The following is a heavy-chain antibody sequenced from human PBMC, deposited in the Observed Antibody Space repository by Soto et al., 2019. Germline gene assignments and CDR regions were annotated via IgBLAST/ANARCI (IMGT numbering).Heavy chain of an antibody. CDR1: GDSISVGYY. J-gene: IGHJ6*02. V-gene: IGHV4-31*03. CDR3: ARDRGSYGMDV. CDR2: VSPSGTT. Sequence: QVQLQESGPGLVKPSQTLSLTCTVSGDSISVGYYWSWIRQHPGKGLEWIGYVSPSGTTYYNPSLKSRVSISTATSKNLFSLEVSSVTAADTAVYYCARDRGSYGMDVWGQGTTVTVSS.